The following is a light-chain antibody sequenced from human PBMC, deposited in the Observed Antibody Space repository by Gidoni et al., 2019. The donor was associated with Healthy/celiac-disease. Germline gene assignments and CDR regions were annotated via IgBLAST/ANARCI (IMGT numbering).Light chain of an antibody. Sequence: EKVMTQSPATLSVSPGEGATLSCRASQSINNYLAWYQQKPGQAPRLLIYGASTRATGVPARFSGSGSGTEFTLTISSLQSEDFAVYYCQQYNNWPSCSFXRXTKLEI. CDR2: GAS. J-gene: IGKJ2*04. CDR3: QQYNNWPSCS. CDR1: QSINNY. V-gene: IGKV3-15*01.